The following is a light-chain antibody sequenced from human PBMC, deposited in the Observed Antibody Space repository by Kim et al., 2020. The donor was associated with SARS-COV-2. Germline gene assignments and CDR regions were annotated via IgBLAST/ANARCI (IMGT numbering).Light chain of an antibody. CDR3: QVWDSSAGV. Sequence: SVALGQTARITCGGNNVGSENVHWYQPKPGQAPVLVIYRDTNRPSGIPERFSGSNSGNTATLTITRAQAGDEADYYCQVWDSSAGVFGGGTQLTVL. CDR2: RDT. CDR1: NVGSEN. J-gene: IGLJ3*02. V-gene: IGLV3-9*01.